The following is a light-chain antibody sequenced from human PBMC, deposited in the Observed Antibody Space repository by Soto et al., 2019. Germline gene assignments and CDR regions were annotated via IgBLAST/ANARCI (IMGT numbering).Light chain of an antibody. CDR1: SSDVGGYKF. V-gene: IGLV2-11*01. CDR3: CSYAASSTHV. J-gene: IGLJ1*01. CDR2: DVS. Sequence: QSVLTQPRSVSGCPGQSVTISCTGTSSDVGGYKFVSWYQQHPGKAPKLMIYDVSKRPSGVPDRFSGPKSGNTAYLTISGLQAEDEADYYCCSYAASSTHVFGTGTKVPVL.